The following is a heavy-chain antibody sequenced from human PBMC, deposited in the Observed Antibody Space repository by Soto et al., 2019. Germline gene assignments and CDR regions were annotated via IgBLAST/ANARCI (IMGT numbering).Heavy chain of an antibody. V-gene: IGHV3-23*01. D-gene: IGHD3-16*02. J-gene: IGHJ4*02. CDR1: GFTFNSYV. CDR2: ISVSGGGT. Sequence: EVQVLESGGGLVQPGGSLRLSCAASGFTFNSYVMSWVRQAPGKGLEWVSVISVSGGGTYYADSVKGRFTISRDNSKNTLYLQMSSLRADDTAVYYCARGLTFGGLIDPFDYWGQGTLVTVSS. CDR3: ARGLTFGGLIDPFDY.